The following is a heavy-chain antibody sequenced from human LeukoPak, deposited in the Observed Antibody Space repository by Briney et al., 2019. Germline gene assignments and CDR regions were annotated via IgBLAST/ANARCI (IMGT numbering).Heavy chain of an antibody. D-gene: IGHD6-19*01. CDR2: ISSSSSTI. V-gene: IGHV3-48*01. CDR1: GFTFSSYS. CDR3: AKDLQAVAGTDDY. J-gene: IGHJ4*02. Sequence: GGSLRLSCAASGFTFSSYSMNWVRQAPGKGLEWVSYISSSSSTIYYADSVKGRFTISRDNSKNTLYLQMNSLRAEDTAVYYCAKDLQAVAGTDDYWGQGTLVTVSS.